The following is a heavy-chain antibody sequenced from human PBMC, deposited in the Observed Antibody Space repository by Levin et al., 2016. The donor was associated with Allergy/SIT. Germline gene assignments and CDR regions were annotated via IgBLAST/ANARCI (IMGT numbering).Heavy chain of an antibody. CDR2: INHSGST. V-gene: IGHV4-34*01. Sequence: SQTLSLTCAVYGGSFSGYYWSWIRQPPGKGLEWIGEINHSGSTNYNPSLKSRVTISADRSKNQFSLKLRSVTAADTAVYYCVRDSSSTDAFDIWGQGTMVTVSS. CDR1: GGSFSGYY. J-gene: IGHJ3*02. D-gene: IGHD2-2*01. CDR3: VRDSSSTDAFDI.